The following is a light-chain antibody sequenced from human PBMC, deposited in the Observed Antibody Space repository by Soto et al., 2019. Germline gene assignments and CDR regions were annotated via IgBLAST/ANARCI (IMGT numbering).Light chain of an antibody. CDR2: RAS. Sequence: EIVMTQSPATLSVSPGERATLSCRASQSVGNNLAWYQQKPGQAPRLLIYRASIRAPGLPARFSGSGSGTEFILTISSLQSEDFAVYYCQQYNNWPPDTFGQGTKLEIK. CDR1: QSVGNN. J-gene: IGKJ2*01. V-gene: IGKV3-15*01. CDR3: QQYNNWPPDT.